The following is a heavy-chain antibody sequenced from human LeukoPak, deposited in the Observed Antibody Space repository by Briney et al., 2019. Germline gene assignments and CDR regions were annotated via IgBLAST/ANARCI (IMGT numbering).Heavy chain of an antibody. CDR2: IYYSGST. J-gene: IGHJ6*02. CDR3: ARDPGPLTDYYGSGSYYNYYGMDV. CDR1: GGSVSSGSYY. D-gene: IGHD3-10*01. V-gene: IGHV4-61*01. Sequence: SETLSLTCTVSGGSVSSGSYYWSWIRQPPGKGLEWIGYIYYSGSTNYNPSLKSRVTISVDTSKNQFSLKLSSVTASDTAVYYCARDPGPLTDYYGSGSYYNYYGMDVWGQGTTVTVSS.